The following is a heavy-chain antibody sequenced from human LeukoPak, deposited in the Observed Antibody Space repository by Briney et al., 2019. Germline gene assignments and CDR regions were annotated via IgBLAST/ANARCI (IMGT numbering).Heavy chain of an antibody. Sequence: PGVSLRLSCAASGSTFSTYWMTWVRQAPGKGREWGSYISISGSTIYYADSGRVRFPISRDNAKNSLYLQMNSLGAEDTAVYYCAELGITMIGGVWGKGTTVTISS. D-gene: IGHD3-10*02. CDR3: AELGITMIGGV. CDR2: ISISGSTI. CDR1: GSTFSTYW. J-gene: IGHJ6*04. V-gene: IGHV3-48*03.